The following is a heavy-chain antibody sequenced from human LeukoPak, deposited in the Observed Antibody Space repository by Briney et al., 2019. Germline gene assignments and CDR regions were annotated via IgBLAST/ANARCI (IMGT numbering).Heavy chain of an antibody. Sequence: ASVKVSCKASGYTFTSYGISWVRQAPGQGLEWMGWISAYNGNTNYAQKLQGRVTMTTDTSTSTAYTELGSPRSDDTAVYYCARDEGIVGSNDYWGQGTLVTVSS. CDR3: ARDEGIVGSNDY. J-gene: IGHJ4*02. V-gene: IGHV1-18*01. D-gene: IGHD1-26*01. CDR1: GYTFTSYG. CDR2: ISAYNGNT.